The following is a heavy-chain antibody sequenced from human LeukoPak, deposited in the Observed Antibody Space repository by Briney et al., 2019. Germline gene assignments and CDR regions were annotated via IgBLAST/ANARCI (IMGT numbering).Heavy chain of an antibody. CDR2: IKQDGSEK. CDR1: GFTFSRYW. D-gene: IGHD3-10*02. J-gene: IGHJ6*04. CDR3: AELGITMIGGV. Sequence: GGSLRLSCAASGFTFSRYWMSWVRQAPGKGPEWVANIKQDGSEKYYADSVKGRFTISRDNAKNSLYLQMNSLRAEDTAVYYCAELGITMIGGVWGKGTTVTISS. V-gene: IGHV3-7*01.